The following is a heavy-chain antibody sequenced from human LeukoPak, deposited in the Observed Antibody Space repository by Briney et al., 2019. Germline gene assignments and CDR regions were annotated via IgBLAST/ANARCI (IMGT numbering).Heavy chain of an antibody. J-gene: IGHJ5*02. D-gene: IGHD3-22*01. CDR2: ISNDGGGT. CDR1: GFIFNNYG. V-gene: IGHV3-23*01. CDR3: AKGGSGYFADL. Sequence: GGSLRLSCAASGFIFNNYGLIWVGQAPGKGLQWVSAISNDGGGTTYADFVKGRFTTSRDNSKNTLFLQMSSLRAEDTALYYCAKGGSGYFADLWGQGTLVTVSS.